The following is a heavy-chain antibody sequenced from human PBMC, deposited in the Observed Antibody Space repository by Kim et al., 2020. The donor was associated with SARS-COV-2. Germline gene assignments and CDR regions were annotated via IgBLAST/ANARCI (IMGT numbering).Heavy chain of an antibody. Sequence: GGSLRLSCAASGFTVSSNYMSWVRQAPGKGLEWVSVIYSGGSTYYADSVKGRFTISRDNSKNTLYLQMNSLRAEDTAVYYCARDVPAYSSSSHYYYYGMDVWGQGTTVTVSS. V-gene: IGHV3-66*01. CDR3: ARDVPAYSSSSHYYYYGMDV. CDR1: GFTVSSNY. D-gene: IGHD6-6*01. J-gene: IGHJ6*02. CDR2: IYSGGST.